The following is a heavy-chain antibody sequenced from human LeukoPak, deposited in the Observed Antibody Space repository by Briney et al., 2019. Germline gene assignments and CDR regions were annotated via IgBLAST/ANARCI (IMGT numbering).Heavy chain of an antibody. CDR1: GGSFSDYY. J-gene: IGHJ5*02. CDR3: ARGRERDDSSSPRHWGDP. V-gene: IGHV4-34*01. D-gene: IGHD3-22*01. CDR2: INHSGST. Sequence: LETLSLTCAVYGGSFSDYYWSWIRQPPGKGLEWIGEINHSGSTNYNPSLKSRVTISVETSKNQFPLKLSSVTAADTAVYFCARGRERDDSSSPRHWGDPWGQGTLVTVSS.